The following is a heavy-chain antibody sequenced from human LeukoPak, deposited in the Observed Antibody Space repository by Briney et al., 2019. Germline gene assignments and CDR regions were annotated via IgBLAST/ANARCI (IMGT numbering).Heavy chain of an antibody. CDR3: ARSSRIGNPFDP. J-gene: IGHJ5*02. CDR1: GGSISIYY. V-gene: IGHV4-4*07. D-gene: IGHD2-15*01. Sequence: PSETLSLTCTLCGGSISIYYGSWIRPPAGKGVEWIGRIYTSGSTNYNPSLKSRVTMSVDTSKNQLSLKLSSVTAADTAVYYCARSSRIGNPFDPWGQGTLVTVSS. CDR2: IYTSGST.